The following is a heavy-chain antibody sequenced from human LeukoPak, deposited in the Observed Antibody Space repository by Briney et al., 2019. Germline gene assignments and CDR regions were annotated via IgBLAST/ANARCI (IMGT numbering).Heavy chain of an antibody. D-gene: IGHD3-22*01. Sequence: SETLSLTCTVSGGSISSGGYYWGWIRQHPGKGLEWIGYIYYSGSTYYNPSLKSRVTISVDTSKNQFSLKLSSVTAADTAVYYCARGGTYYYDSRNWFDPWGQGTLVTVSS. J-gene: IGHJ5*02. V-gene: IGHV4-31*03. CDR2: IYYSGST. CDR1: GGSISSGGYY. CDR3: ARGGTYYYDSRNWFDP.